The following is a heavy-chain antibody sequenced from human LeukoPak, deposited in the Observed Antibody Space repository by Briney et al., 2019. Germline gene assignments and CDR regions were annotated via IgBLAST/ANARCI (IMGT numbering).Heavy chain of an antibody. Sequence: PGGSLRLSCAASGFTFSSYAMSWVRQAPGKVLEWVSAISGSGGSTYYGDSVKCRFTISRDNSKNTLYLQMNSMRAEDTAVYYCASQRPYMGPVFDYWGRGTLVTVSS. J-gene: IGHJ4*02. CDR1: GFTFSSYA. D-gene: IGHD1-26*01. CDR2: ISGSGGST. V-gene: IGHV3-23*01. CDR3: ASQRPYMGPVFDY.